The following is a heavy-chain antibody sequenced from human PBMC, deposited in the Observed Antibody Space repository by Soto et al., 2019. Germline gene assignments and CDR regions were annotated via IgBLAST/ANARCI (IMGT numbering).Heavy chain of an antibody. CDR1: GFTFRNYA. CDR2: ISYDGINE. Sequence: QVQLVESGGGVVQPGRSLRLSCAASGFTFRNYAMHWVRQAPGKGREWVAVISYDGINEDYGDSVKGRFTISRDNSKNMLYLQINSLRPEDTAVYYCARPESSKQGAYDIWGHGTLVSVSS. D-gene: IGHD6-13*01. CDR3: ARPESSKQGAYDI. V-gene: IGHV3-30-3*01. J-gene: IGHJ3*02.